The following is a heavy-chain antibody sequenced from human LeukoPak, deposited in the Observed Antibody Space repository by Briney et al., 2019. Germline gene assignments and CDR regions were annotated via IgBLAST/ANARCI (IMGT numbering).Heavy chain of an antibody. J-gene: IGHJ6*03. CDR3: ARGRGTSGSNRDFYYYYYMDV. CDR1: GYIFTNYA. Sequence: ASVKVSCKASGYIFTNYAIHWLRQAPGQRPEWMGWMNAGNGNTKYSQKFQGRITLIRDTSAATAYMELSSLRHDDLAVYYCARGRGTSGSNRDFYYYYYMDVWGKGTTVTVSS. CDR2: MNAGNGNT. D-gene: IGHD2-15*01. V-gene: IGHV1-3*01.